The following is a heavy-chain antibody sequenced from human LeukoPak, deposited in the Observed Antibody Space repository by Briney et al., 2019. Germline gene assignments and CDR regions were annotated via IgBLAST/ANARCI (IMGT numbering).Heavy chain of an antibody. J-gene: IGHJ3*02. D-gene: IGHD3-10*01. CDR2: IYYSGST. Sequence: PSETLSLTCTVSGGSVSSGTYYWSWIRQPPGDGLEWIGYIYYSGSTNYNPSLKSRVTISVDTSKNQFSLKLSSVIAADTAVYYCARVEWFGELSPFDIWGQGTMVTVSS. V-gene: IGHV4-61*01. CDR1: GGSVSSGTYY. CDR3: ARVEWFGELSPFDI.